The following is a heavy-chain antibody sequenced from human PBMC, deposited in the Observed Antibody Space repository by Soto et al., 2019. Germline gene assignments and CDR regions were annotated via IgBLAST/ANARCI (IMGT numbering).Heavy chain of an antibody. D-gene: IGHD3-22*01. CDR3: ARENYYDSSGYSDY. CDR2: INPNSGGT. J-gene: IGHJ4*02. CDR1: GYTFTGYY. V-gene: IGHV1-2*02. Sequence: EASVKVSCKASGYTFTGYYMHWVRQAPGQGLEWMGWINPNSGGTNYAQKFQGRVTMTRDTSISTAYMELSRLRSDDTAVYYCARENYYDSSGYSDYWGQGTLVTVSS.